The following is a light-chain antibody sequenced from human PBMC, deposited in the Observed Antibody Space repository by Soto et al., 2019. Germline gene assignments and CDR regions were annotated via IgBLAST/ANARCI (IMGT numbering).Light chain of an antibody. CDR1: QSVSSSY. V-gene: IGKV3-20*01. Sequence: EIVLTQSPGTLSLSPGERATLSCRASQSVSSSYLAWYQQKPGQAPRLHIYGASSRPTGIPDRFSGSGSGTDFTITISGLEPEDFAVYYCQRYASSRSFGQGTKLDIK. CDR2: GAS. CDR3: QRYASSRS. J-gene: IGKJ2*01.